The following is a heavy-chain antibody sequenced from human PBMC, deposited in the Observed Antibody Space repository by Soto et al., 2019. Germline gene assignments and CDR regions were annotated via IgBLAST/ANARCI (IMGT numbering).Heavy chain of an antibody. V-gene: IGHV1-18*01. D-gene: IGHD6-13*01. CDR1: GYTFTNYA. J-gene: IGHJ4*02. CDR3: ARDLAAAGPFDC. Sequence: QVQLVQSGAEVKKPGASVKVSCKASGYTFTNYAFSWVRQAPGQGLEWMGWISAYNGNTNYPQKLQGRVTMTTDTSTRTAYVELRSLRSDDTAVYYCARDLAAAGPFDCWGQGTLVTVSS. CDR2: ISAYNGNT.